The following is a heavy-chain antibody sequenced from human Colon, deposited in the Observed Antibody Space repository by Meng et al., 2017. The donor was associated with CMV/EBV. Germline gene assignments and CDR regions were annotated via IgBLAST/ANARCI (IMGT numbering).Heavy chain of an antibody. CDR3: AKGDQPIAVAGYFDY. CDR2: KSRDGSNK. CDR1: GLRFRRYG. D-gene: IGHD6-19*01. J-gene: IGHJ4*02. V-gene: IGHV3-30*18. Sequence: SGLRFRRYGMHWVHQAPGKGQEWVAIKSRDGSNKNHADSVKGRFTISRDNSKNTLYLKMNSLRAEDAAVYYCAKGDQPIAVAGYFDYWGQGTLVTVSS.